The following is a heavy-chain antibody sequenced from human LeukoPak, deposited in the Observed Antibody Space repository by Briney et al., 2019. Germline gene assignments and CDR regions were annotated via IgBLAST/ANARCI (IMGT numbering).Heavy chain of an antibody. D-gene: IGHD3-22*01. J-gene: IGHJ4*02. CDR3: VVSVQAAAIPAFDC. CDR1: TFTRHN. V-gene: IGHV1-2*02. Sequence: ASVKVSCKHTFTRHNIHWVRQAPGQGLECVGWINPTTGVTKYAQKFQGRVTLTTDTSITTAYMELNSLTSDDAAFYYCVVSVQAAAIPAFDCWGQGTPVTVSP. CDR2: INPTTGVT.